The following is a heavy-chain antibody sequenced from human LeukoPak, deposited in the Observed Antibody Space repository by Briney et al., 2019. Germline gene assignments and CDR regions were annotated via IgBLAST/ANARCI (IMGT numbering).Heavy chain of an antibody. V-gene: IGHV4-59*01. CDR3: ARDLIHDFWSGREDYMDV. Sequence: SETLSLTCTVSGGSINSYYWSWIRQPPGKGLEGIGYIDYSGSTNYNPSLKSRVTISVDTSKNQFSLKLSSVTAADTAVYYCARDLIHDFWSGREDYMDVWGKGTTVTVSS. D-gene: IGHD3-3*01. CDR1: GGSINSYY. CDR2: IDYSGST. J-gene: IGHJ6*03.